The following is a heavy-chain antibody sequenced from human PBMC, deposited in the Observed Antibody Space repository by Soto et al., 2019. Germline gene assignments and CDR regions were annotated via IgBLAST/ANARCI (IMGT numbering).Heavy chain of an antibody. CDR3: ARESKSQSGGFYLRYLDY. CDR1: GFTFSSYD. CDR2: IGAAGDT. Sequence: GGSLRLSCAASGFTFSSYDMHWVRQATGKGLEWVAAIGAAGDTYYAGSVKGRFTISRENAKNSLYLQMNSLRAEDTAVYYCARESKSQSGGFYLRYLDYWGQGTLVTVSS. V-gene: IGHV3-13*01. J-gene: IGHJ4*02. D-gene: IGHD3-22*01.